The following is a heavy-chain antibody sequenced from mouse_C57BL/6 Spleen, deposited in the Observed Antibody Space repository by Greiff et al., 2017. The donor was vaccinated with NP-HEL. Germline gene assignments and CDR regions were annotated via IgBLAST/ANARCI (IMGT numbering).Heavy chain of an antibody. V-gene: IGHV1-69*01. J-gene: IGHJ2*01. D-gene: IGHD1-1*01. Sequence: QVQLQQPGAELVMPGASVKLSCKASGYTFTSYWMHWVKQRPGQGLEWIGEIDPSDSYTNYNQKFKGKSTLTVDKSSSTAYMQLSSLTSEDSAVYYCARGPTTVVADFDYWGQGTTLTVSS. CDR2: IDPSDSYT. CDR3: ARGPTTVVADFDY. CDR1: GYTFTSYW.